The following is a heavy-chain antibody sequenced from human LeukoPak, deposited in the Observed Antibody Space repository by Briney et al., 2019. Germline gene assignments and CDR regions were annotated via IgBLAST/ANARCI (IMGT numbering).Heavy chain of an antibody. J-gene: IGHJ6*03. V-gene: IGHV4-61*02. CDR1: GGSISSGGYY. Sequence: SETLSLTCTVSGGSISSGGYYWSWIRQPAGKGLEWIGRIYTSGSTNYNPSLKSRVTISVDTSKNQFSLKLSSVTAADTAVYYCARDGDGYNPNYYYYYMDVWGKGTTVTVS. CDR2: IYTSGST. CDR3: ARDGDGYNPNYYYYYMDV. D-gene: IGHD5-24*01.